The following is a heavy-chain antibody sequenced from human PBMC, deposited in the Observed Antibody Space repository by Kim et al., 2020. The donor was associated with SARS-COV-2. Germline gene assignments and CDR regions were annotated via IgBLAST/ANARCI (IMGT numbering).Heavy chain of an antibody. CDR3: ARDLRDFWGFGFY. J-gene: IGHJ4*02. V-gene: IGHV3-7*01. CDR1: GFTFSSYW. D-gene: IGHD3-3*01. CDR2: IKQDGSEK. Sequence: GGSLRLSCAASGFTFSSYWMSWVRQAPGKGLEWVANIKQDGSEKYYVDSVKGRFTISRDNAKNSLYLQMNSLRAEDTAVYYCARDLRDFWGFGFYWGQGTLVTVSS.